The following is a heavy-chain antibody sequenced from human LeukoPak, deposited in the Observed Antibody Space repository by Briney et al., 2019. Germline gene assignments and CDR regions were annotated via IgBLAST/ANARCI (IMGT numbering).Heavy chain of an antibody. CDR2: ISSSSSYI. J-gene: IGHJ4*02. D-gene: IGHD3-10*01. Sequence: GGSLRLSCAASGFTFSNYRMNWVRQAPGKGLEWVSSISSSSSYIYYADSVKGRFTISRDNSKNTLYLQMNSLRAEDTAVYYCARERRYYGSGLGLLDYWGQGTLVTVSS. V-gene: IGHV3-21*01. CDR3: ARERRYYGSGLGLLDY. CDR1: GFTFSNYR.